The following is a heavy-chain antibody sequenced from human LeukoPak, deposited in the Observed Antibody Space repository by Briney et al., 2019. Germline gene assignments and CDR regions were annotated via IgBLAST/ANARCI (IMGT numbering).Heavy chain of an antibody. CDR1: GGTFSSYA. CDR3: ASSFGNRDWFDP. V-gene: IGHV1-46*01. Sequence: GASVKVSCKASGGTFSSYAISWVRQAPGQGLEWMGIINPSGGSTSYAQKFQGRVTMTRDMSTSTVYMELSSLRSEDTAVYYCASSFGNRDWFDPWGQGTLVTVSS. D-gene: IGHD3-3*01. J-gene: IGHJ5*02. CDR2: INPSGGST.